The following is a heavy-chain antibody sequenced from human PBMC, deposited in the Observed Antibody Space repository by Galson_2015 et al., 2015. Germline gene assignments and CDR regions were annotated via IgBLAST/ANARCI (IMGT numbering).Heavy chain of an antibody. CDR2: IIPIFGTA. D-gene: IGHD7-27*01. Sequence: SVKVSCKASGGTFSSYAISWVRQAPGQGLEWMGGIIPIFGTANYAQKFQGRVTITADESTSTAYMELSSLRSEDTAVYYCARSGWGEVAFDIWGQGTMVTVSS. V-gene: IGHV1-69*13. CDR1: GGTFSSYA. J-gene: IGHJ3*02. CDR3: ARSGWGEVAFDI.